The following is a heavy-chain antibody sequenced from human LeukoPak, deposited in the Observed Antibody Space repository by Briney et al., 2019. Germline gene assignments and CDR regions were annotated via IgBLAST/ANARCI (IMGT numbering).Heavy chain of an antibody. V-gene: IGHV3-53*01. CDR2: IYSGGST. CDR1: GFTFSSNY. J-gene: IGHJ4*02. CDR3: AKAGVFHDYCPDS. Sequence: PGGSLRLSCAASGFTFSSNYMSWVRQAQGKGLEGVSVIYSGGSTYYSDSVKGRFTISRDNSKNTLYLQMNSLRAEDTAVYYCAKAGVFHDYCPDSWGQGTLVTVSS. D-gene: IGHD2/OR15-2a*01.